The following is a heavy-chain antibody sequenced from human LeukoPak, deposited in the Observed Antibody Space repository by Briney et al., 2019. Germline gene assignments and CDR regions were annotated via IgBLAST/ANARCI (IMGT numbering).Heavy chain of an antibody. CDR1: GDSISSGLYY. Sequence: SETLSLTCTVSGDSISSGLYYCNWIRQHPGEGLEWIGCTHYSGTTYYSSSLKSRPIISLDTSKNQLSLKLTSVTAADTAVYYCARGRRGKYSPYFYYHMDVWGTGTTVTISS. CDR2: THYSGTT. V-gene: IGHV4-31*03. CDR3: ARGRRGKYSPYFYYHMDV. J-gene: IGHJ6*03. D-gene: IGHD1-26*01.